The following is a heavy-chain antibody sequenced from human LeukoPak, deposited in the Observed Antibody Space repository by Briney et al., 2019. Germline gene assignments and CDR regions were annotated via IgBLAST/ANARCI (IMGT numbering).Heavy chain of an antibody. CDR3: AERDGANSPFHY. Sequence: GGSLRLSCAASGFTFSNYAMSWVRQAPGKGLEWVSTISGSGGSTYYADSVKGRFTISRDNSKNTLYLQMSSLRAEDPAIYYCAERDGANSPFHYWGQGALVIVSS. CDR1: GFTFSNYA. V-gene: IGHV3-23*01. D-gene: IGHD4-23*01. J-gene: IGHJ4*02. CDR2: ISGSGGST.